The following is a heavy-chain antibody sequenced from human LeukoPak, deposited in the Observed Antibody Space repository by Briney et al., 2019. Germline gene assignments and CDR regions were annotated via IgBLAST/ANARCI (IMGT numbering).Heavy chain of an antibody. CDR2: ISGFNGAT. Sequence: GASVKVSCKASGYTFTIYGMSWVRQAPGQGLEWMGWISGFNGATNYAQKFQGRVTMTIDTSTNTTYMDLRTVTSDDTAVYYCARGRLYISGWHYWGQGTLVTVSS. D-gene: IGHD6-19*01. CDR3: ARGRLYISGWHY. CDR1: GYTFTIYG. V-gene: IGHV1-18*01. J-gene: IGHJ4*02.